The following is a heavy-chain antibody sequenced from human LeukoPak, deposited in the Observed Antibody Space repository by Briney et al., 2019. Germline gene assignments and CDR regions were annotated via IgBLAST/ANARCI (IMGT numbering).Heavy chain of an antibody. J-gene: IGHJ6*03. Sequence: GKSLKISCKGSGYSFISYWIGWVRQMPGKGLEWMGIIYPGDSNTRYSPSFQGQVTISADKSISTAYLQWSSLKASDSAMYYCARQGAAGKYYYYYMDVWGKGTTVTVSS. CDR3: ARQGAAGKYYYYYMDV. CDR2: IYPGDSNT. CDR1: GYSFISYW. V-gene: IGHV5-51*01. D-gene: IGHD6-13*01.